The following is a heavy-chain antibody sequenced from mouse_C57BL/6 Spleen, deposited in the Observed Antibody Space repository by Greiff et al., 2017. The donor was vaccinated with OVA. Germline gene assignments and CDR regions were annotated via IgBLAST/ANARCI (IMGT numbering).Heavy chain of an antibody. J-gene: IGHJ4*01. V-gene: IGHV3-1*01. CDR1: GYSITSGYD. D-gene: IGHD3-3*01. CDR3: ARGGWDSAMDY. CDR2: ISYSGST. Sequence: EVQLQQSGPGMVKPSQSLSLTCTVTGYSITSGYDWHWIRHFPGNKLEWMGYISYSGSTNYNPSLKSRISITHDTSKNHFFLKLNSVTTEDTATYYCARGGWDSAMDYWGQGTSVTVSS.